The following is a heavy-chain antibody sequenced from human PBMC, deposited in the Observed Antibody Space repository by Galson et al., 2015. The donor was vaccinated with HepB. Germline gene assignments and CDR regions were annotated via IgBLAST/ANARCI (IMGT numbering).Heavy chain of an antibody. V-gene: IGHV1-69*13. CDR1: GYTFTSYA. CDR2: IIPIFGTA. Sequence: SVKVSCKASGYTFTSYAMNWVRQAPGQGLEWMGGIIPIFGTANYAQKFQGRVTITADESTSTAYMELSSLRSEDTAVYYCARERFGSTTVVTDAFDIWGQGTMVTVSS. D-gene: IGHD4-23*01. CDR3: ARERFGSTTVVTDAFDI. J-gene: IGHJ3*02.